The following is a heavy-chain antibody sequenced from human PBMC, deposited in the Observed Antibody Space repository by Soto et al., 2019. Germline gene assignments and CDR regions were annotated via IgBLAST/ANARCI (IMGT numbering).Heavy chain of an antibody. CDR3: ARTRSGGYSRKTNAFDI. Sequence: GGSLRLSCAASGFTFSSYGMHWVRQAPGKGLEWVAVISYDGSNKYYEDSVKGRFTISRDNSKNTLYLQMNSLRAEDTSVYYCARTRSGGYSRKTNAFDIWGQGTMVTVSS. D-gene: IGHD6-13*01. CDR2: ISYDGSNK. J-gene: IGHJ3*02. V-gene: IGHV3-30*03. CDR1: GFTFSSYG.